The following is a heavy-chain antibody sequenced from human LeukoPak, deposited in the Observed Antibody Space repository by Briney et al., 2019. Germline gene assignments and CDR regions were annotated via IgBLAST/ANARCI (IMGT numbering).Heavy chain of an antibody. CDR1: GGSINNYY. CDR2: IYYIGST. D-gene: IGHD1-26*01. Sequence: SETLSLTCTVSGGSINNYYWSWNRQTPGKGLEWIGYIYYIGSTNFNPSLKSRVTMSIDRSKNQFSLSLTSVTAADTAVYYCARQPQRVGAKTWDFWFDPWGQGTLVTVSS. CDR3: ARQPQRVGAKTWDFWFDP. J-gene: IGHJ5*02. V-gene: IGHV4-59*08.